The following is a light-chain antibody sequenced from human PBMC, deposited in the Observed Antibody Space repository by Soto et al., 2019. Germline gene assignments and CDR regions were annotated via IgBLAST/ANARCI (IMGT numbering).Light chain of an antibody. CDR2: EVN. CDR3: NSYTTLSNRV. V-gene: IGLV2-14*02. CDR1: YNL. J-gene: IGLJ1*01. Sequence: QSALTQPASVSGSPGQSITISCSGAYNLVSWYQQHPGKAPKLMIFEVNKRPSGVSYRFSGSKSGNTASLTISALQAEDEADYYCNSYTTLSNRVFGTGTKVTVL.